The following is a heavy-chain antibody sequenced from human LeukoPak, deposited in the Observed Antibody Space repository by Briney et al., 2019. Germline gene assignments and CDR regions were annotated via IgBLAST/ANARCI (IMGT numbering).Heavy chain of an antibody. V-gene: IGHV3-23*01. CDR3: AKDEGSSVTGGYYFDS. CDR1: GFTFSNYA. D-gene: IGHD2-21*02. Sequence: GGSLRLSCAASGFTFSNYAMSWVRRAPGKGLEWISAIGASGAGTYYADSVKGRFTISKDKSKNTLFLQMDTLRAEDTAIYYCAKDEGSSVTGGYYFDSWGQGTLVTVSS. J-gene: IGHJ4*02. CDR2: IGASGAGT.